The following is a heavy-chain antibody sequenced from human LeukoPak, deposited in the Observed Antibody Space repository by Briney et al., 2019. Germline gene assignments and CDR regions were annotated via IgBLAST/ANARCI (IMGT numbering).Heavy chain of an antibody. D-gene: IGHD2/OR15-2a*01. CDR3: ARASGYYREYYFDY. CDR2: ISGSGGST. CDR1: GFTFSSYA. J-gene: IGHJ4*02. Sequence: GGSLRLSCAASGFTFSSYAMSWVRQAPGKGLEWVSAISGSGGSTYYADSVKGRFTISRDNSKNTLYLQMNSLRAEDTAVYYCARASGYYREYYFDYWGQGTLVTVSS. V-gene: IGHV3-23*01.